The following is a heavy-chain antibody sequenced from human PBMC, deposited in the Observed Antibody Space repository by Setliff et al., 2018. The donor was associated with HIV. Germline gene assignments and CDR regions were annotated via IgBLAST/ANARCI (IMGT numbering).Heavy chain of an antibody. J-gene: IGHJ5*02. V-gene: IGHV4-39*07. CDR3: ARDLEDYYDSSGYYYGGWFDP. D-gene: IGHD3-22*01. CDR2: IYHSGSA. Sequence: PSETLSLTCTVSGGSITSGGHYWSWIRQLPGKGLEWIGSIYHSGSAYYNPSLKSRVTISVETSKNQFSLKLTSVTAADTAVYYCARDLEDYYDSSGYYYGGWFDPWGQGTLVTVSS. CDR1: GGSITSGGHY.